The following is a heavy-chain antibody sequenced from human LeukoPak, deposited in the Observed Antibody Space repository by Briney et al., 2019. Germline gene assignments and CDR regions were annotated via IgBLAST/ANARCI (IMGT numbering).Heavy chain of an antibody. CDR3: AKSSIMFAAGRLGSIDF. D-gene: IGHD6-25*01. CDR2: IRRDGSHK. Sequence: PGGSLRLSCAASGFAFNDFAMYWVRQAPGKGLDWVALIRRDGSHKYYAHSIKGRFTISRDNSKNTLYLQMSGLRAEDAAVYYCAKSSIMFAAGRLGSIDFWGQGTLVTVSS. V-gene: IGHV3-30*02. J-gene: IGHJ4*02. CDR1: GFAFNDFA.